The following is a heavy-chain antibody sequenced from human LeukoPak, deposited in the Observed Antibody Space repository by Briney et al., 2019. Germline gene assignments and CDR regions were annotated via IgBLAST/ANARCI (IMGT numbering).Heavy chain of an antibody. CDR1: GFTFRSYW. D-gene: IGHD5-18*01. Sequence: GGSLRLSCAASGFTFRSYWMHWVRQAPRKGLVWVSLINSDGSTTTYAASVKGRFTISRDNAKNTVDLQMNSLTAEDTAVYYCARDRGHTFDYWGQGTLVTVSS. J-gene: IGHJ4*02. CDR2: INSDGSTT. V-gene: IGHV3-74*01. CDR3: ARDRGHTFDY.